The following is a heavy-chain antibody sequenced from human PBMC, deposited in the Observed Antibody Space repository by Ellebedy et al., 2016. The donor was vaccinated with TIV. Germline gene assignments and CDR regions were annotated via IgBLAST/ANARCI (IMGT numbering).Heavy chain of an antibody. V-gene: IGHV3-72*01. CDR1: AFTSSDHY. CDR2: SRNKAKSYTT. D-gene: IGHD1-1*01. Sequence: PGGSLRLSCALSAFTSSDHYMDWVRLAPGKGPEWVGRSRNKAKSYTTDYAASVKGRFTISRDDSKNSLYLQMNSLKTEDTAIYYCARGTTSDYWGQGALVTVSS. CDR3: ARGTTSDY. J-gene: IGHJ4*02.